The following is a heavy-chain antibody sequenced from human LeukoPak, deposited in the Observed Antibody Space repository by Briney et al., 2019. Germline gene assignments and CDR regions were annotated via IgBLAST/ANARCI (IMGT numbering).Heavy chain of an antibody. D-gene: IGHD6-13*01. CDR2: INHSGST. CDR1: GGSFSGYY. V-gene: IGHV4-34*01. Sequence: PSETLSLTCAVYGGSFSGYYWSWIRQPPGKGLEWIGEINHSGSTNYNPSLKSRVTILVDTSKNQFSLKLSSVTAADTAVYYCARAADDPYNCFDPWGQGTLVTVSS. J-gene: IGHJ5*02. CDR3: ARAADDPYNCFDP.